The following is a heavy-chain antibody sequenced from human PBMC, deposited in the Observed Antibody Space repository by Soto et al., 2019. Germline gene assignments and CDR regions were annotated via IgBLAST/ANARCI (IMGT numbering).Heavy chain of an antibody. V-gene: IGHV3-7*03. CDR1: GFTFSSYW. D-gene: IGHD6-6*01. CDR3: ARDLGASIAALDGMDV. J-gene: IGHJ6*02. CDR2: IKQDGSEK. Sequence: EVQLVESGGGLVQPGGSLRLSCAASGFTFSSYWMSWVRQAPGKGLEWVANIKQDGSEKYYVDSVKGRFTISRDNAKNSLYLQMNSLRAEDTAVYYCARDLGASIAALDGMDVWDQGTTVTVSS.